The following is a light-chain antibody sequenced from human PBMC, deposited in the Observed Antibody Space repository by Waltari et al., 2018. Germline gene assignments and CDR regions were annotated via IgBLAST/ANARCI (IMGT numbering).Light chain of an antibody. CDR2: YDD. Sequence: QSVLTQPPSVSEAPRPRVTISCSGSSSNSGTTAVNCYQQLPGKAPKLLIYYDDLLPSGVSDRFSGSKSGTSASLAISGLQSEDEADYYCAAWDDSLNGWVFGGGTKLTVL. V-gene: IGLV1-36*01. CDR3: AAWDDSLNGWV. CDR1: SSNSGTTA. J-gene: IGLJ3*02.